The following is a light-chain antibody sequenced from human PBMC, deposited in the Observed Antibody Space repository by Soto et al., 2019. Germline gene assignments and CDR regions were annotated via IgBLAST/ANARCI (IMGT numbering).Light chain of an antibody. V-gene: IGKV1-5*03. Sequence: DIQMTQSPPTLSASVGDRVTITCRASQTISTWLAWYQKKAGKAPNLLIYKASRLESGVPSRFSGSGSETELTITISGMKNGDSETYYCQQYNSYSPTFGQGTKVDIK. J-gene: IGKJ1*01. CDR1: QTISTW. CDR2: KAS. CDR3: QQYNSYSPT.